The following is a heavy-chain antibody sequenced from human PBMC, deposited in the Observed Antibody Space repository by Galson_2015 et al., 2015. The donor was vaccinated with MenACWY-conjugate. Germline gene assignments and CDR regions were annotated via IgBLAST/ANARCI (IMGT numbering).Heavy chain of an antibody. CDR2: ISNDGSNK. V-gene: IGHV3-30*04. D-gene: IGHD3-10*01. CDR1: GFTFSSYA. J-gene: IGHJ6*02. CDR3: AREGQSRYYGSGSYYGGMDV. Sequence: SLRLSCAASGFTFSSYAMHWVRQAPGKGLEWVAVISNDGSNKYYADSVKGRFTISRDNSKNTLYLQMNSLRGEDTAVYYCAREGQSRYYGSGSYYGGMDVWGQGTTVTVSS.